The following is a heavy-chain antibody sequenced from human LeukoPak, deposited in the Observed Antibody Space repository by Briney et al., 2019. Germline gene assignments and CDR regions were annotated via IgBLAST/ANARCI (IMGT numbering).Heavy chain of an antibody. J-gene: IGHJ6*03. CDR2: IYPGDSDT. V-gene: IGHV5-51*01. Sequence: KSGESLKISCKGSGYSFTSYWIGWVRQMPGKGLEWMGIIYPGDSDTRYSPSFQGQVTISADKSISTAYLQWSSLKASDTAMYYCARHYFGSGYYYYMDVWGKGTTVTVSS. CDR1: GYSFTSYW. CDR3: ARHYFGSGYYYYMDV. D-gene: IGHD3-10*01.